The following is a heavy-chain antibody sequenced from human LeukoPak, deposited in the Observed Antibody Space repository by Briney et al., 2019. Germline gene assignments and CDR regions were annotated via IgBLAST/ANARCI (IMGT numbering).Heavy chain of an antibody. CDR3: ARGERWVLRYFDPTRRDGMDV. D-gene: IGHD3-9*01. Sequence: AETLTLTCAVYRASFTGYYWSCLRHPPGQGLELITVITHIESTNYNPSLKSRVTISVDTSKIQFSLKLSSVTAADTAVYYCARGERWVLRYFDPTRRDGMDVWGQGTTVTVSS. CDR2: ITHIEST. V-gene: IGHV4-34*01. J-gene: IGHJ6*02. CDR1: RASFTGYY.